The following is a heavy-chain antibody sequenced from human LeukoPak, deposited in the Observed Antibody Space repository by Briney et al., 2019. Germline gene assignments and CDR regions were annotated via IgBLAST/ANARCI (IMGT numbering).Heavy chain of an antibody. J-gene: IGHJ4*02. Sequence: SETLSLTCTVSGGSISSSSYYWGWIRQPPGKGLEWIGSIYYSGSTYYNPSLKSRVTISVDTSKNQFSLKLSSVTAADTAVYYCARSRGYSYANDYWGQGTLVTVSS. D-gene: IGHD5-18*01. CDR3: ARSRGYSYANDY. CDR2: IYYSGST. CDR1: GGSISSSSYY. V-gene: IGHV4-39*01.